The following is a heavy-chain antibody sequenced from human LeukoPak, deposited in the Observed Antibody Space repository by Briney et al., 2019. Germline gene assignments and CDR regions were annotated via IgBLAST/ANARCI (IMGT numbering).Heavy chain of an antibody. Sequence: SETLSLTCTVSGDSISDYYWSWIRQPPGKGLEWIGYIYYSGSTNYSPSLKSRVTISVDTSKNQFSLRLNSVTAADTAVYYCARVDGTAYYAMDVWGQGTTVTVSS. V-gene: IGHV4-59*01. CDR1: GDSISDYY. CDR3: ARVDGTAYYAMDV. D-gene: IGHD2-21*02. J-gene: IGHJ6*02. CDR2: IYYSGST.